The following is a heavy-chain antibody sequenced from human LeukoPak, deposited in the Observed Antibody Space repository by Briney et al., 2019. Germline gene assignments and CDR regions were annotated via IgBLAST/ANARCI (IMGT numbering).Heavy chain of an antibody. Sequence: GGSLRLSCAASGFTFSSYGMSWVRQAPGKGLEWVSAISGSGGSTYYAGSVKGRFTISRDNSKNTLYLQMNSLRAEDTAVYYCAKGHHYGSGTYWVWGQGTLVTVSS. D-gene: IGHD3-10*01. CDR1: GFTFSSYG. CDR3: AKGHHYGSGTYWV. V-gene: IGHV3-23*01. J-gene: IGHJ4*02. CDR2: ISGSGGST.